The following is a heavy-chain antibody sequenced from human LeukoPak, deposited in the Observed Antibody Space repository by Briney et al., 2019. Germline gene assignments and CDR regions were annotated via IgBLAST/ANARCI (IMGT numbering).Heavy chain of an antibody. CDR2: IYPGDSGT. Sequence: GESLKISCKGSGYNFVNYWIGWVRQMPGKGLEWMGIIYPGDSGTKYSPSFQGQVTISADKSISTAYLQWSSLKASDTAIYYCARQDTSSWYKDYWGQGTLVTVSS. CDR3: ARQDTSSWYKDY. V-gene: IGHV5-51*01. J-gene: IGHJ4*02. D-gene: IGHD6-13*01. CDR1: GYNFVNYW.